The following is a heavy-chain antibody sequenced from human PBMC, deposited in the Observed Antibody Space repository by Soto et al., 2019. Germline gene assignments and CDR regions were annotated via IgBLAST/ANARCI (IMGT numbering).Heavy chain of an antibody. CDR3: ARGNSGYDYVHFDY. J-gene: IGHJ4*02. V-gene: IGHV3-23*01. D-gene: IGHD5-12*01. CDR1: GFTFSSYA. Sequence: GGSLRLSCAASGFTFSSYAMSWVRQAPGKGLEWVSAISGSGGSTYYADSVKGRFTISRDNSKNTLYLQMNSLRAEDTAVYYCARGNSGYDYVHFDYWGQGTLVTVSS. CDR2: ISGSGGST.